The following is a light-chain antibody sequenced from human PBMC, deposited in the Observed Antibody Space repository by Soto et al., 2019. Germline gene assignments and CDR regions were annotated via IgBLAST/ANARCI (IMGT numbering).Light chain of an antibody. Sequence: EVVMTQSPVTLSVSPGERATLSCRASQSVSSDLVWYQQKPGQAPRLLIYGASPRATGIPARFSGSGSGTEFTLTISSLQSEDFAVYYCQQYNNWPFTFGPGTKVDIK. CDR3: QQYNNWPFT. J-gene: IGKJ3*01. V-gene: IGKV3-15*01. CDR1: QSVSSD. CDR2: GAS.